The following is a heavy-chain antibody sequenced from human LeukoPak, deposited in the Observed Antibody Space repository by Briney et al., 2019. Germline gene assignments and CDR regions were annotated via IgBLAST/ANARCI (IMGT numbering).Heavy chain of an antibody. CDR2: ISVSGGST. CDR1: GFTFRNYA. D-gene: IGHD2-21*02. CDR3: ARYCGGDCYGMDV. Sequence: GGSLRLSCAASGFTFRNYAMNWVRQAPGKGLEWVSGISVSGGSTYYADSVKGRFTISRDNPKNSLYLQMNSLRAEDTAVYYCARYCGGDCYGMDVWGQGTTVTVSS. V-gene: IGHV3-23*01. J-gene: IGHJ6*02.